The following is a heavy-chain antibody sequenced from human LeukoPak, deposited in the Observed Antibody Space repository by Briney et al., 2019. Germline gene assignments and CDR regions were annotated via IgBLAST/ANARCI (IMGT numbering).Heavy chain of an antibody. CDR3: ARVVVPAASYYYYYYMDV. V-gene: IGHV4-39*07. CDR1: SGSISTSNYY. Sequence: PSETLSLTCTVSSGSISTSNYYWGWVRQPPGKALEWIGNIFYSGSTYYNPSLKSRVTISVATSKNQFSLKLSSVTAADTAVYYCARVVVPAASYYYYYYMDVWGKGTTVTVSS. CDR2: IFYSGST. D-gene: IGHD2-2*01. J-gene: IGHJ6*03.